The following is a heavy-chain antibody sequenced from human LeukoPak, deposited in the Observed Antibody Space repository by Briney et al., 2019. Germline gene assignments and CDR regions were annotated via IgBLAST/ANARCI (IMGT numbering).Heavy chain of an antibody. Sequence: GGSLRLSCAASGFTFDDYAMHWVRQAPGKGLEWVSGISWNSGSIGYADSVKGRFTISRDNAKNSLYLQMNSLRAEDTALYYCAKGSSWYYAPNAHIDYWGQGTLVTVSS. J-gene: IGHJ4*02. D-gene: IGHD6-13*01. CDR1: GFTFDDYA. V-gene: IGHV3-9*01. CDR3: AKGSSWYYAPNAHIDY. CDR2: ISWNSGSI.